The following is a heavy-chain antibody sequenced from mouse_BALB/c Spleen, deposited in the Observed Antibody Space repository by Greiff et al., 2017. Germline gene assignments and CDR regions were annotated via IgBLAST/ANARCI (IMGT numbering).Heavy chain of an antibody. Sequence: QVQLQQSGAELVRPGASVKLSCKASGYTFTSYWINWVKQRPGQGLEWIGNIYPSDSYTNYNQKFKDKATLTVDKSSSTAYMQLSSPTSEDSAVYYCTRGRDHDEAMDYWGQGTSVTVSS. CDR1: GYTFTSYW. D-gene: IGHD2-4*01. CDR3: TRGRDHDEAMDY. J-gene: IGHJ4*01. CDR2: IYPSDSYT. V-gene: IGHV1-69*02.